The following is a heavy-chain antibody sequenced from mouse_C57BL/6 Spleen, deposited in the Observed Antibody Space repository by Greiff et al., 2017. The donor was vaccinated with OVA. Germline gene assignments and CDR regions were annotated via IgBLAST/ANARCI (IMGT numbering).Heavy chain of an antibody. J-gene: IGHJ2*01. CDR2: IYPGDGDT. CDR1: GYAFSSSW. V-gene: IGHV1-82*01. Sequence: QVQLKRSGPELVKPGASVKISCKASGYAFSSSWMNWVKQRPGKGLEWIGRIYPGDGDTNYNGKFKGKATLTADKSSSTAYMQLTSLTSEDSAVXLSARDGYGNYSYYFDYWGQGTTLTVSS. CDR3: ARDGYGNYSYYFDY. D-gene: IGHD2-1*01.